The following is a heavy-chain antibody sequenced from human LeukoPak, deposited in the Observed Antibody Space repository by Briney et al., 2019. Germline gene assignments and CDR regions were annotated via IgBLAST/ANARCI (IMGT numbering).Heavy chain of an antibody. CDR3: ARGGSIVGATPHDAFDI. Sequence: SETLSLTCTVSAAPITSYYWSWIRQPPGKGLEWIGYIYYSGSTNYNPSLKSRVAISVDTSKNQVSLRLSSVTAADTAVYYRARGGSIVGATPHDAFDIWGQGTVVTVS. CDR2: IYYSGST. CDR1: AAPITSYY. J-gene: IGHJ3*02. V-gene: IGHV4-59*01. D-gene: IGHD1-26*01.